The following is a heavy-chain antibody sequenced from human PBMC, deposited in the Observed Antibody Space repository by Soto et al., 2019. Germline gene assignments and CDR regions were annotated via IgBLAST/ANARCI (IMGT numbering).Heavy chain of an antibody. V-gene: IGHV2-5*02. D-gene: IGHD6-13*01. J-gene: IGHJ5*02. CDR2: IYWDDDK. CDR3: AHRLAYLAYKQQLDVWFDP. Sequence: QITLKESGPTLVKPTQTLTLTCTFSGFSLSTSGVGVGWIRQPPGKALEWLALIYWDDDKRYSPSPKSRLTIAEDTSKNQVVLTMTNMDPVDTATSYCAHRLAYLAYKQQLDVWFDPLGQGTLVTVSS. CDR1: GFSLSTSGVG.